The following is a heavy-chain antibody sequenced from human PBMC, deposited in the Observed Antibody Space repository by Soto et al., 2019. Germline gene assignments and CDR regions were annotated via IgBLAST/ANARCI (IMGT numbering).Heavy chain of an antibody. CDR3: ARGGTYYDILTGPKMYNWFDP. D-gene: IGHD3-9*01. J-gene: IGHJ5*02. CDR1: GGSFNGYY. CDR2: INHSGST. Sequence: SETLSLTCAVYGGSFNGYYWSWIRQPPGKGLEWIGEINHSGSTNYNPSLKSRVTISVDTSKNQFSLKLSSVTAADTAVYYCARGGTYYDILTGPKMYNWFDPWGQGTLVTVSS. V-gene: IGHV4-34*01.